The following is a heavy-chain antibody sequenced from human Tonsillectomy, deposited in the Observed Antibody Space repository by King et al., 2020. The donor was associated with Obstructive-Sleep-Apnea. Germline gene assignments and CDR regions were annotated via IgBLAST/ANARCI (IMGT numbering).Heavy chain of an antibody. V-gene: IGHV3-7*03. D-gene: IGHD3-10*01. CDR3: ARVRYYGSYYFDY. Sequence: VQLVESGGGLVQPGGSLRLSCAASGFTFSNNWMSWVRQAPGKGLGWVANIKQDGSEKYYVDSVKGRFPISRDNAKNSLYVQRNGLRAEDTAVYYCARVRYYGSYYFDYWGQGTLVTVSS. CDR2: IKQDGSEK. CDR1: GFTFSNNW. J-gene: IGHJ4*02.